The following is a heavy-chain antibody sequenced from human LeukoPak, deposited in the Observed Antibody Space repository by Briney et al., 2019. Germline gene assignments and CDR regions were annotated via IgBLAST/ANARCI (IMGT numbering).Heavy chain of an antibody. CDR1: GSTFSSYA. V-gene: IGHV3-23*01. CDR3: AKDEKRGGGPATY. D-gene: IGHD1-1*01. CDR2: ISGSGGST. J-gene: IGHJ4*02. Sequence: GGSLRLSCAASGSTFSSYAMSWVRQAPGKGLEWVSAISGSGGSTYYADSVKGRFTISRDNSKNTLYLQMNSLRAEDTAVYYCAKDEKRGGGPATYWGQGTLVTVSS.